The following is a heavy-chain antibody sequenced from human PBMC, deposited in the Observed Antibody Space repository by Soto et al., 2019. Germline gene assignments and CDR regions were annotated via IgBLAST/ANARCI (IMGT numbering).Heavy chain of an antibody. V-gene: IGHV1-46*01. CDR1: GYTFSVYY. CDR2: INPTAGST. Sequence: VQLVQSGAEVKKPGASVILSCKASGYTFSVYYIHWVRQAPGQGLEWMGIINPTAGSTDYAQNFPGRVTMTRDTSATTVYMQMSSLTSEDAAVSYCARGDSSGYSDYWGQGTLVNVHS. CDR3: ARGDSSGYSDY. D-gene: IGHD3-22*01. J-gene: IGHJ4*02.